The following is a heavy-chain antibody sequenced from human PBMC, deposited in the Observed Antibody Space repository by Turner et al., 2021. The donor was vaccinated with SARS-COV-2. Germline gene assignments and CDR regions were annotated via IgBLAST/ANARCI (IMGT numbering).Heavy chain of an antibody. CDR2: IYYSGST. D-gene: IGHD5-18*01. CDR3: ASPDTAMVTWPQGFDY. Sequence: QLQLQESGPGLVKPSETLSLTGSVSGGPSSSSSYYCGWIRQPPGKGLEWIGSIYYSGSTYYDPSLKSRVTISVDTSKNQFSLKLSSVTAADTAVYYCASPDTAMVTWPQGFDYWGQGTLVTVSS. CDR1: GGPSSSSSYY. J-gene: IGHJ4*02. V-gene: IGHV4-39*01.